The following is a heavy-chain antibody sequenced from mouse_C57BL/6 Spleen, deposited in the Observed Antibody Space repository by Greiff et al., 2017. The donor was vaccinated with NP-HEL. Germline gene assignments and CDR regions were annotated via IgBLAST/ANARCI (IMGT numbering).Heavy chain of an antibody. CDR2: IYPGGGYT. CDR3: ARSNGYEYDVWYYFGD. J-gene: IGHJ2*01. CDR1: GYTFTNYW. D-gene: IGHD2-4*01. Sequence: VKLMESGAELVRPGTSVKMSCKASGYTFTNYWIGWAKQRPGHGLEWIGDIYPGGGYTNYNEKFKGKATLTADTSSSTAYMQFSSLTSEDSAIYYCARSNGYEYDVWYYFGDWGKGTTLTVSS. V-gene: IGHV1-63*01.